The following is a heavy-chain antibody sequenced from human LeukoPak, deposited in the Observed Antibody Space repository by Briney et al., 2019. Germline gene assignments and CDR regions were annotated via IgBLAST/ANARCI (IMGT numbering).Heavy chain of an antibody. CDR2: IYYSGST. V-gene: IGHV4-31*03. J-gene: IGHJ4*02. Sequence: SETLSLTCTVSGGSISCGGYYWSWIRQHPGKGLEWIGYIYYSGSTYYNPSLKSRVTISVDTSKNQFSLKLSSVTAADTAVYYCARGISPTPDIVVVPAAQYYFDYWGQGTLVTVSS. CDR1: GGSISCGGYY. CDR3: ARGISPTPDIVVVPAAQYYFDY. D-gene: IGHD2-2*01.